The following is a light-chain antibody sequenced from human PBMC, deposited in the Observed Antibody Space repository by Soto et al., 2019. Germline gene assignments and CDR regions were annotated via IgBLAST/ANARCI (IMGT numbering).Light chain of an antibody. CDR2: DAS. Sequence: EIVMTQSPGTLSVSPGERATLSCRASQSVSSNLAWYQQKPGQAPRLLISDASTRATGIPARFSGSGSGTEFTLTISSLQSEDFAVYYCHHYNSWPYTFGQGTKVDIK. CDR3: HHYNSWPYT. V-gene: IGKV3-15*01. J-gene: IGKJ2*01. CDR1: QSVSSN.